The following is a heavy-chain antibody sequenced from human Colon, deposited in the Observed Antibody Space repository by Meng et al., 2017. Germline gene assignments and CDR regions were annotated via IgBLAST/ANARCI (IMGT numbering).Heavy chain of an antibody. CDR1: GGSISSSSYY. Sequence: QLQLQESGPGLVKPSETLSLTCTVSGGSISSSSYYWGWIRQPPGKGLEWIGSIYYSGSTYYNPSLKSRVTISVDTSKNQFSLKLTSVTAADTAVYYCARGPQYYSWSGIDYWGQGALVTVSS. CDR3: ARGPQYYSWSGIDY. CDR2: IYYSGST. D-gene: IGHD3-3*01. V-gene: IGHV4-39*01. J-gene: IGHJ4*02.